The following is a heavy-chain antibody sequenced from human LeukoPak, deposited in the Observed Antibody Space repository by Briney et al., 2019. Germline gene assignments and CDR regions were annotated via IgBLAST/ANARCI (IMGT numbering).Heavy chain of an antibody. V-gene: IGHV4-61*10. D-gene: IGHD3-16*01. J-gene: IGHJ5*02. CDR2: IYYSGST. CDR3: ARFTPQGYGWGGYNRFDP. CDR1: GGSISSDTYY. Sequence: SQTLSLTCTVSGGSISSDTYYWSWIRQPAGKGLEWIGYIYYSGSTNYNPSLKSRVTISVDTSKNQFSLNLTSVTAADTAVYYCARFTPQGYGWGGYNRFDPWGQGTLVTVSS.